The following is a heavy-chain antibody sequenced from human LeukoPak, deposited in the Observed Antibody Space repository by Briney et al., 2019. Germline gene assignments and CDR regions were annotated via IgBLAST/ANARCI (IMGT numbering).Heavy chain of an antibody. CDR3: ARDRDSSGEGTFDY. CDR1: GGSISSSSYY. CDR2: IYYSGST. V-gene: IGHV4-39*07. J-gene: IGHJ4*02. D-gene: IGHD6-19*01. Sequence: PSETLSLTCTVSGGSISSSSYYWGWIRQPPGKGLEWIGSIYYSGSTYYNPSLKSRVTISVDTSKNQFSLKLSSVTAADTAVYYCARDRDSSGEGTFDYWGQGTLVTVSS.